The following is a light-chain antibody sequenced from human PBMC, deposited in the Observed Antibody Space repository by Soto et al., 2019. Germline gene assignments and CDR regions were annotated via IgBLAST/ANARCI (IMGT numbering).Light chain of an antibody. CDR2: EGS. Sequence: QSVLTQPASVSGSPGQSITISCTGTNSDVGGYNYVSWYQQHPGKAPELMIYEGSKRPSGVSNRFSGSKSGNTASLTISGLQAEDEADYYCCSYAGSSTFVFGTGTKV. CDR1: NSDVGGYNY. V-gene: IGLV2-23*01. CDR3: CSYAGSSTFV. J-gene: IGLJ1*01.